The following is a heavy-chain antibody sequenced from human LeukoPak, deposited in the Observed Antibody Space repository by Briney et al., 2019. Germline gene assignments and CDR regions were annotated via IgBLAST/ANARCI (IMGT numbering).Heavy chain of an antibody. Sequence: QPGGSLRLSCAASGFTFSNYWMHWVRQAPGKGLVWVSRINSDGSTTTYADSVKGRFTISRDNAKNRLYLQMNSLRAEDTAVYYCARGYRWYRVDYWGQGTLVTVSS. D-gene: IGHD2-8*02. J-gene: IGHJ4*02. CDR3: ARGYRWYRVDY. CDR2: INSDGSTT. V-gene: IGHV3-74*01. CDR1: GFTFSNYW.